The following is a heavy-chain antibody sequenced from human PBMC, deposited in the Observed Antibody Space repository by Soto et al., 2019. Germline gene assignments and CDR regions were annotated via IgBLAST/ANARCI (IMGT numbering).Heavy chain of an antibody. D-gene: IGHD6-19*01. V-gene: IGHV4-4*02. CDR1: GGSISSSNW. J-gene: IGHJ1*01. Sequence: PSETLSLTCAVSGGSISSSNWWSWVRQPPGKGLEWIGEVNHSGSTNYNPSLKSRVTISVDTSKNQFSLKLSSVTAADTAVYYCARLGSGWRQYFQHWGQGTLVTVSS. CDR2: VNHSGST. CDR3: ARLGSGWRQYFQH.